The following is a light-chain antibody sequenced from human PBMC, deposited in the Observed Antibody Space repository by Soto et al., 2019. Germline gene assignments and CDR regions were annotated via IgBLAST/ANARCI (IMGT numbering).Light chain of an antibody. J-gene: IGLJ3*02. V-gene: IGLV2-14*01. CDR1: SSDVGGYNY. Sequence: QSALTQPASVSGSPGQSITISCTGTSSDVGGYNYVSWYQQHPGKAPKLMIYDVSNRPSGVSNRFSGSMSGNTASLTISGLHAEYEADYYCSSYTSSSTLVFGGGTKLTVL. CDR3: SSYTSSSTLV. CDR2: DVS.